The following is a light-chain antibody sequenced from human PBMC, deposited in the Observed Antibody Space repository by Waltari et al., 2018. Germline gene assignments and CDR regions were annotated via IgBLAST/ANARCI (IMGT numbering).Light chain of an antibody. CDR3: CSYAGVRGAV. Sequence: QSALTQPASVSGSPGESITISCTGTSRDVGPYNLISWYQQHPGKVPKLLIYEVSKRPSGVSNRFSASKSGNTASLTISGLQADDEADYYCCSYAGVRGAVFGGGTHLTVL. J-gene: IGLJ7*01. V-gene: IGLV2-23*02. CDR2: EVS. CDR1: SRDVGPYNL.